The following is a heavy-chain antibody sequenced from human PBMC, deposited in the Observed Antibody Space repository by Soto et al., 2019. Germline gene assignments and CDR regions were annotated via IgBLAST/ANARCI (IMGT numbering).Heavy chain of an antibody. CDR2: ISGSGGST. D-gene: IGHD1-26*01. J-gene: IGHJ4*02. CDR3: AKDPAGAGPDFDY. Sequence: GGSLRLSCAASGLTFSSYAMSWVRQAPGKGLEWVSAISGSGGSTYYADSVKGRFTISRDNSKNTLYLQMNSLRVEDTAMYYCAKDPAGAGPDFDYWGLGTLVTVSS. V-gene: IGHV3-23*01. CDR1: GLTFSSYA.